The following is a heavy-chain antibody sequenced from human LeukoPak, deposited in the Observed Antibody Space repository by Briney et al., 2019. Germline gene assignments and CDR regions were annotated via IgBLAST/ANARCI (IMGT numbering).Heavy chain of an antibody. CDR3: ARAQRGDYMDV. D-gene: IGHD6-25*01. CDR2: IYAGGST. Sequence: PGGSLRLSCAASGFTFSSYAMSWVRQAPGKGLEWVSVIYAGGSTYYADSVKGRFTISRDNSKNTLYLLMNNLRAEDTAVYYCARAQRGDYMDVWGKGTTVTISS. CDR1: GFTFSSYA. V-gene: IGHV3-53*01. J-gene: IGHJ6*03.